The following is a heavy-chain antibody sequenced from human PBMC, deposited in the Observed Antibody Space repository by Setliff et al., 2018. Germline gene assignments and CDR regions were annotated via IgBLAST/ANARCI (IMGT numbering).Heavy chain of an antibody. CDR2: SVDGST. CDR1: GGSMIGYY. D-gene: IGHD1-26*01. Sequence: PSETLSLTCSVSGGSMIGYYWSWVRQAPGKELEWIGYSVDGSTNYNPSLKSRVTISVDTSKNQFILKLTSVTAADSAVYYCARGLPSGTYWGTRPLGLDYWGQGTKVTVSS. CDR3: ARGLPSGTYWGTRPLGLDY. J-gene: IGHJ4*02. V-gene: IGHV4-59*08.